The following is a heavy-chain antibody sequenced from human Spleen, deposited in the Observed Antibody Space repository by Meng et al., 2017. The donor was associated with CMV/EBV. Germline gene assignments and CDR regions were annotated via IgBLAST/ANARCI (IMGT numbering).Heavy chain of an antibody. Sequence: GESLKISCAGTGFTFSNYWMHWVRQGPGKGLVWVSCIHSEGRSTSYADSVKGRFTISRDNAKNTLYLQMNSLRAEDTAVYYCARDASSSGSYFWDYWGQGTLVTVSS. CDR2: IHSEGRST. V-gene: IGHV3-74*01. J-gene: IGHJ4*02. CDR1: GFTFSNYW. CDR3: ARDASSSGSYFWDY. D-gene: IGHD1-26*01.